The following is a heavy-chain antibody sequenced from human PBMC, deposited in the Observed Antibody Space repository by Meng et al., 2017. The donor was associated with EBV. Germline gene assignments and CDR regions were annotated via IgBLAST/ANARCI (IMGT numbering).Heavy chain of an antibody. CDR1: GYTFTSYA. CDR2: INAGNGNT. D-gene: IGHD3-3*01. J-gene: IGHJ4*02. CDR3: ARSGATIFGVVIPTYYFDY. Sequence: QVQLVQSGAEVKKPGASVKVSCKASGYTFTSYAMHWVRQAPGQRLEWMGWINAGNGNTKYSQKFQGRVTITRDTSASTAYMELSSLRSEDTAVYYCARSGATIFGVVIPTYYFDYWGQGTLVTASS. V-gene: IGHV1-3*01.